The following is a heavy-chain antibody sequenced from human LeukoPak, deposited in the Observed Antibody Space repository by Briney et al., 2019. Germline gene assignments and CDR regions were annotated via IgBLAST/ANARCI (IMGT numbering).Heavy chain of an antibody. V-gene: IGHV1-18*01. J-gene: IGHJ4*02. CDR3: ARDCIGCHGFDF. Sequence: GASVKVSCKTSGYSFINYGITWVRQAPEQGLEWMGWVSAYADNRNYVQKFQGRVSMTTETSNKTACMELKSLRPDDTAVYYCARDCIGCHGFDFWGQGTLVTVSS. CDR1: GYSFINYG. D-gene: IGHD2-15*01. CDR2: VSAYADNR.